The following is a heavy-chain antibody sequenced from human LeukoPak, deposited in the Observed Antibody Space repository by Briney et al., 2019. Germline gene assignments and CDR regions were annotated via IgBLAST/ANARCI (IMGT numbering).Heavy chain of an antibody. D-gene: IGHD1-26*01. Sequence: GESLKISCKASGYRFTNYWIGWVRQMPGKGLEWMGIIYPGDSDTRYSPSFQGQVTISADKSISTASLQWSSLKASDTAMYYCVLSGSDNYFDYWGQGTLVTVPS. J-gene: IGHJ4*02. CDR3: VLSGSDNYFDY. V-gene: IGHV5-51*01. CDR2: IYPGDSDT. CDR1: GYRFTNYW.